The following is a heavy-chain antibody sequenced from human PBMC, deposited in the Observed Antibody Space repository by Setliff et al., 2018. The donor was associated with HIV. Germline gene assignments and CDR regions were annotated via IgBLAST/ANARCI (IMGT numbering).Heavy chain of an antibody. Sequence: PSETLSLTCTVSSYSVTSGYYWAWIRQPPGKGLEWIGNMYPSGSSYFNPTLQSRVTMSADTSKKQFFLTLSSVTAADTAVYYCARVGYCSSTNCYWGRPSYGMGVWGQGTTVTVSS. J-gene: IGHJ6*02. CDR2: MYPSGSS. CDR1: SYSVTSGYY. D-gene: IGHD2-2*01. CDR3: ARVGYCSSTNCYWGRPSYGMGV. V-gene: IGHV4-38-2*02.